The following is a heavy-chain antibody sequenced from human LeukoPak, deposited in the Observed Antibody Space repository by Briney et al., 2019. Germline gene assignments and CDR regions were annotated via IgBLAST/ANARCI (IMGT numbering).Heavy chain of an antibody. V-gene: IGHV4-34*01. J-gene: IGHJ3*02. D-gene: IGHD3-9*01. CDR3: ARRKDYNVLTGYYHAFDI. CDR1: GGSFSYHY. Sequence: TSEALSLTCAVYGGSFSYHYWSWIRQAPGKGLEWIGSIYYSGSTYYNPSLKSRVIISVDTSKNQFSLKLRSVTAADTGVYYCARRKDYNVLTGYYHAFDIWGQGTMVTVSS. CDR2: IYYSGST.